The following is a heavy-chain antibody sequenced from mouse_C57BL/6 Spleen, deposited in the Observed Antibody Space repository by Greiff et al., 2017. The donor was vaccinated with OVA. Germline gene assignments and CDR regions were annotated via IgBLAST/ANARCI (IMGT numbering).Heavy chain of an antibody. CDR3: ARGDYSYFDY. J-gene: IGHJ2*01. CDR1: GYTFPSYW. CDR2: IHPNSGST. D-gene: IGHD2-12*01. V-gene: IGHV1-64*01. Sequence: VQLQQSGAELVKPGASVKLSCKASGYTFPSYWMPWVKQRPGQGLEWIGMIHPNSGSTNYNEKFKSKATLTVDKSSSTAYMQLSSLTSEDSAVYYCARGDYSYFDYWGQGTTLTVSS.